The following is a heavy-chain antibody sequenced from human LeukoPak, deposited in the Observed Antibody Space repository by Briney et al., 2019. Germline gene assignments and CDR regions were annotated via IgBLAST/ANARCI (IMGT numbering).Heavy chain of an antibody. J-gene: IGHJ3*02. Sequence: GGSLRLSCAASGFTFSNAWMSWVRQAPGKGLEWVGRIKSKTDGGTTDYAAPVKGRFTISRDDTKNTLYLQMNSLKTEDTAVYYCTTGDYYDSSGYPGFDDAFDIWGQGTMVTVSS. CDR2: IKSKTDGGTT. V-gene: IGHV3-15*01. CDR3: TTGDYYDSSGYPGFDDAFDI. CDR1: GFTFSNAW. D-gene: IGHD3-22*01.